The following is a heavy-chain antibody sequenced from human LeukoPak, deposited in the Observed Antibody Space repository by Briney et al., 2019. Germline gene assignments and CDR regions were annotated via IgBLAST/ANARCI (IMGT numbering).Heavy chain of an antibody. CDR2: ISGSGGST. Sequence: PGGSLRLSCAASGFTFSSYAMSWVRQAPGKGLEWVSAISGSGGSTYYADSVKGRFTISRDNSKNTLYLQMDSLRAEDTAVYYCARGFYGSGANWFDPWGQGTLVTVSS. J-gene: IGHJ5*02. CDR1: GFTFSSYA. CDR3: ARGFYGSGANWFDP. D-gene: IGHD3-10*01. V-gene: IGHV3-23*01.